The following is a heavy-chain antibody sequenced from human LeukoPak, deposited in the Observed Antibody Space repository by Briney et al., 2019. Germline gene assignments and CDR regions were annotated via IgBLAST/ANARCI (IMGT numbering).Heavy chain of an antibody. Sequence: PSETLSLTCTVSGGSISGYYWTWIRQPAGKGLEWIGRIYTSGSTNYNPSLKSRVTMSVDTSKNQFSLKLKSVTAADTAVYYCAGPLVQGLIDSFDIWGQGTMVTVSS. CDR1: GGSISGYY. CDR3: AGPLVQGLIDSFDI. CDR2: IYTSGST. J-gene: IGHJ3*02. V-gene: IGHV4-4*07. D-gene: IGHD3-10*01.